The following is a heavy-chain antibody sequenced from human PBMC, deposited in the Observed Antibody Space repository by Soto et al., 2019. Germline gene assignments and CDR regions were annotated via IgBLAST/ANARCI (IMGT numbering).Heavy chain of an antibody. CDR1: GGTFSSYA. CDR2: IIPIFGTA. J-gene: IGHJ6*02. V-gene: IGHV1-69*13. Sequence: SVKVSCKASGGTFSSYAISWVRQAPGQGLEWMGGIIPIFGTANYAQKFQGRVTITADESTSTAYMELSSLRSEDTAVYYCARVIEPAGTGYYYYIGMHVWGQGPTVTVSS. D-gene: IGHD6-13*01. CDR3: ARVIEPAGTGYYYYIGMHV.